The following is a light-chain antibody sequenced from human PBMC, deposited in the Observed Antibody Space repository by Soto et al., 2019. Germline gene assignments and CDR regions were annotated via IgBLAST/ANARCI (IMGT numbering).Light chain of an antibody. V-gene: IGKV3-15*01. Sequence: IVVTPSRATLPAPPGDRDTLSCRASQSVSSNLAWYQQKPGQAPRLLIYGASTRATGIPARFSGSGSGTEFTLTISSLQPEDFATYYCQQHGQWPITFGQGTRLAIK. J-gene: IGKJ5*01. CDR2: GAS. CDR1: QSVSSN. CDR3: QQHGQWPIT.